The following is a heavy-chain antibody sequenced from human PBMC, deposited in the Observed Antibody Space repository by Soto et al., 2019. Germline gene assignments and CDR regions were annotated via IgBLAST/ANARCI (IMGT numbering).Heavy chain of an antibody. J-gene: IGHJ5*02. D-gene: IGHD3-10*01. Sequence: PGGSLRLSCAASGFTFISYSMNWVRQAPGKGLEWVSYISSSSSTIYYADSVKGRFTISRDNAKNSLYLQMNSLRAEDTAVYYCARASFGELLVWFDPWGQGTLVTVS. V-gene: IGHV3-48*01. CDR3: ARASFGELLVWFDP. CDR2: ISSSSSTI. CDR1: GFTFISYS.